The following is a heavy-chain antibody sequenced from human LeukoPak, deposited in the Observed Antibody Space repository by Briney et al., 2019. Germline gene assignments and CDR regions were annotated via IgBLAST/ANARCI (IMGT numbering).Heavy chain of an antibody. D-gene: IGHD3-3*01. V-gene: IGHV4-34*01. J-gene: IGHJ4*02. CDR1: GGSFSGYY. CDR2: INHSGST. CDR3: ARGRAWSGYSDY. Sequence: SETLSLTCAVYGGSFSGYYWSWIRQPPGKGLEWIGEINHSGSTNYNPSLKSRVTISVDTSKNQFSLKLGSVTAADTAVYYCARGRAWSGYSDYWGQGTLVTVSS.